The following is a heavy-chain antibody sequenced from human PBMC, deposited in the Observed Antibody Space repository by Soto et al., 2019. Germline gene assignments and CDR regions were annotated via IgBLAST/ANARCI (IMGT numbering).Heavy chain of an antibody. V-gene: IGHV3-74*01. J-gene: IGHJ4*02. D-gene: IGHD1-1*01. CDR1: GFTFSTFW. CDR3: IRDVHHWNFHG. Sequence: EVQLVQSGGGLVQPVGSLRLSCEASGFTFSTFWMNWVRQAPGKGLVWISRIKGDGSDTRYADSADGRFTVSKDNAKNAVYLQLNSLTAEDTAMYFCIRDVHHWNFHGWGRGALVTVTS. CDR2: IKGDGSDT.